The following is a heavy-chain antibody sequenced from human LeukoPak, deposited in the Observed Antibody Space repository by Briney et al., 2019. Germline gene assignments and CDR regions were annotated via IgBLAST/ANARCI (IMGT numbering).Heavy chain of an antibody. D-gene: IGHD3-10*01. CDR2: ISGSGGST. CDR1: GFTFSSYW. Sequence: TGGSLRLSCAASGFTFSSYWMHWVRQAPGKGLEWVSAISGSGGSTYYADSVKGRFTISRDNSKNTLYLQMNSLRAEDTAVYYCAKPLYGSGSYYTCFDYWGQGTLVTVSS. CDR3: AKPLYGSGSYYTCFDY. V-gene: IGHV3-23*01. J-gene: IGHJ4*02.